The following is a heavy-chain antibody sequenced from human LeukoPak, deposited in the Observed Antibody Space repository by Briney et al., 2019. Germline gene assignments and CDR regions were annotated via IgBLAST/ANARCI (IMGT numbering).Heavy chain of an antibody. CDR3: ARDRNTMILID. D-gene: IGHD3-22*01. V-gene: IGHV1-2*02. J-gene: IGHJ4*02. CDR2: INPNSGDT. CDR1: GYTFTGYY. Sequence: GASVKVSCKASGYTFTGYYIHWVRQAPGQGLERMGWINPNSGDTNYAQKFQGRVTMTRDTSISTAYMELSRLRSDDAAVYYCARDRNTMILIDWGLGTLVTVSS.